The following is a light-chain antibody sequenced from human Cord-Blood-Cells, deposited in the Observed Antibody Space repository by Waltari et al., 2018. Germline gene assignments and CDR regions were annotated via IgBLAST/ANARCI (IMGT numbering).Light chain of an antibody. V-gene: IGLV1-40*01. J-gene: IGLJ3*02. CDR3: QSYDSSLSGSV. Sequence: QSVLTQPPSVSGAPGQRVTISCTGSSSNIGAGSDLHWYQQLPGTAPKLLIYGNSNRPSGVPDRFSGSKSGTSASLAITGLQAEDEADYYCQSYDSSLSGSVFGGGTKLTVL. CDR2: GNS. CDR1: SSNIGAGSD.